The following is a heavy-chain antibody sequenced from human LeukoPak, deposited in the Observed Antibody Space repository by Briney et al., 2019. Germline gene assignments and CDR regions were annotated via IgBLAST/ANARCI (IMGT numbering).Heavy chain of an antibody. Sequence: SQTLSLTCTVSGGSISSGGYYWSWIRQHPGKGLEWIGYIYYSGSTYYNPSLKSRVTISVDTSKNQFSLKLSSVTAADTAVYYCARVTDIVVVVAAYGAFDIWGQGTMVTVSS. J-gene: IGHJ3*02. CDR3: ARVTDIVVVVAAYGAFDI. V-gene: IGHV4-31*03. D-gene: IGHD2-15*01. CDR2: IYYSGST. CDR1: GGSISSGGYY.